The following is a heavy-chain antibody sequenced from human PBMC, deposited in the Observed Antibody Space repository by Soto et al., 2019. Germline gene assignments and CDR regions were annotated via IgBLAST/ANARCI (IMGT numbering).Heavy chain of an antibody. V-gene: IGHV3-33*01. Sequence: QVQLVESGGGVVQPGRSLRLSCAASGFTFSSYGMHWVRQAPGKGLEWVAVIWYDGSNKYYADSVKGRFTISRDNSKNPLYLQMNSLRAEDTAVYYCARIAAAGTGDDYWGQGTLVTVSS. CDR3: ARIAAAGTGDDY. D-gene: IGHD6-13*01. CDR2: IWYDGSNK. CDR1: GFTFSSYG. J-gene: IGHJ4*02.